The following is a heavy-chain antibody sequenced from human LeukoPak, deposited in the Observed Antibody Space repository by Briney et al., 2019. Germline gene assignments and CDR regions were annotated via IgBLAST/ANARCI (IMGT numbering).Heavy chain of an antibody. CDR1: GFTFSSYW. CDR2: IKQDESEK. CDR3: AREPTYSYGSGSLDY. J-gene: IGHJ4*02. V-gene: IGHV3-7*01. D-gene: IGHD3-10*01. Sequence: GGSLRLSCAVSGFTFSSYWMSWVRQAPGKGLEWVANIKQDESEKYFVDSVKGRFTISRDNAKNSLCLQMNSLRAEDTAVYYCAREPTYSYGSGSLDYWGQGTLVTVSS.